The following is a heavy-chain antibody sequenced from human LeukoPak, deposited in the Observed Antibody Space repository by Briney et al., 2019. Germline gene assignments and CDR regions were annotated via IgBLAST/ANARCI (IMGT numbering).Heavy chain of an antibody. V-gene: IGHV3-23*01. CDR3: GALAAAVADL. CDR2: ISVSGYTT. J-gene: IGHJ2*01. Sequence: PGGSLGLSCADSGFTFSSYAMSWVRQAPGKGLEWVASISVSGYTTYYADSVKGRFTISRDNSKNTLNLQMNSLRAEDTAVYYCGALAAAVADLWGRGTLVTVSS. CDR1: GFTFSSYA. D-gene: IGHD6-25*01.